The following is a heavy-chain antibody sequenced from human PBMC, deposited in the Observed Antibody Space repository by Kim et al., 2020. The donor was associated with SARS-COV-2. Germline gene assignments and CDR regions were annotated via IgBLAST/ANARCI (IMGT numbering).Heavy chain of an antibody. Sequence: GGSLRLSCAASGFTFNNYAMSWVRQGPGKGLEWVSGISRTGYASDYADSVRGRFIISRDSSKNTLYLRMSSVTAEDTAVYYCARVFYVIDYWGQGTQVTVSS. CDR1: GFTFNNYA. V-gene: IGHV3-23*01. CDR2: ISRTGYAS. D-gene: IGHD3-10*02. CDR3: ARVFYVIDY. J-gene: IGHJ4*02.